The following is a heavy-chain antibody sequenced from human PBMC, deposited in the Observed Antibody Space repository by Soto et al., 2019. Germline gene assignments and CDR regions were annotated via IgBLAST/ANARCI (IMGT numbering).Heavy chain of an antibody. Sequence: EVPLVESGGGLVKPGGSLRLSCAASGFTFSNYAMNWVRQAPGKGLEWVSSISTSSSYIYYADSVKGRFTISRDNAKNSLYLQMNSLRAEDTAVYYCAREIRNYYGMDFWGQGTTVTVSS. V-gene: IGHV3-21*01. CDR1: GFTFSNYA. J-gene: IGHJ6*02. CDR2: ISTSSSYI. CDR3: AREIRNYYGMDF. D-gene: IGHD3-3*01.